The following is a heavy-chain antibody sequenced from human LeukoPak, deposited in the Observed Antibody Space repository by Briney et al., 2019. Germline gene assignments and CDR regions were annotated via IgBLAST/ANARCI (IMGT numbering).Heavy chain of an antibody. V-gene: IGHV3-11*01. Sequence: GGSLRLSCAASGFTFGDYYMSWIRQAPGKGLEWVSYISSSGSTIYYADSVKGRFTISRDNAKNSLYLQMNSLRAEDTAVYYCARFDYYDSSGLDYWGQGTLVTVSS. D-gene: IGHD3-22*01. J-gene: IGHJ4*02. CDR1: GFTFGDYY. CDR3: ARFDYYDSSGLDY. CDR2: ISSSGSTI.